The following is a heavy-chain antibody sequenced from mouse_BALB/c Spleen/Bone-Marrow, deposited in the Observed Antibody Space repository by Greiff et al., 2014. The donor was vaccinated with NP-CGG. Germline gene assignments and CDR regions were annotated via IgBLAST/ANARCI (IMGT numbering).Heavy chain of an antibody. CDR2: IVPANGNT. CDR3: VRYLYGNHFDY. CDR1: GFNIKDTY. J-gene: IGHJ2*01. D-gene: IGHD2-10*02. V-gene: IGHV14-3*02. Sequence: EVQLVESGAELVKPGASVKLSCTASGFNIKDTYMHWVKQRPEQGLEWIGRIVPANGNTKYDPKFQGKATITADTSSNTAYLQLTSLTSEDTAVYYCVRYLYGNHFDYWGQGTTLTVSS.